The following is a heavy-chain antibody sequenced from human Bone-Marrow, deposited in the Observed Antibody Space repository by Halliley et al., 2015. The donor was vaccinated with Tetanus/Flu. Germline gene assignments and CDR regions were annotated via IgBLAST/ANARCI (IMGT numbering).Heavy chain of an antibody. CDR3: ATEVIDYGDYVDFYYYGMDV. CDR1: GLSFKNAW. Sequence: SLRLSCAASGLSFKNAWMTWVRQSPGKGLEWVGRIRSRTDGGTADYAAPVKGRFIISRDESKTTLYLQMTSLKTEDTAVYYCATEVIDYGDYVDFYYYGMDVWGQGSSVTVSS. CDR2: IRSRTDGGTA. V-gene: IGHV3-15*01. D-gene: IGHD4-17*01. J-gene: IGHJ6*02.